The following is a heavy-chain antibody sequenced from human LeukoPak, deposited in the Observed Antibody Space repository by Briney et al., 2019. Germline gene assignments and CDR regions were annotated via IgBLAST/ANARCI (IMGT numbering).Heavy chain of an antibody. CDR2: IYHSGNT. D-gene: IGHD2-2*01. V-gene: IGHV4-30-4*02. CDR3: ARGCSSTSCYGNYYYMDV. Sequence: SETLSLTCSVSGGSISSGDYYWSWIRQPPGKGLEWIGYIYHSGNTYYNPSLRSRVTVSVDSSKSQFSLKLSSVTAADTAVYYCARGCSSTSCYGNYYYMDVWGKGTTVTVSS. CDR1: GGSISSGDYY. J-gene: IGHJ6*03.